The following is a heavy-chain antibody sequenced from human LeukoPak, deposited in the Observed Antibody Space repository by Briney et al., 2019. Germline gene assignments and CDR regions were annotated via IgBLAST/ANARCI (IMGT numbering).Heavy chain of an antibody. J-gene: IGHJ4*02. V-gene: IGHV3-33*01. Sequence: GGSLRLSCAASGFTFGSYAMHWVRQAPGKGREWVGLVSYDGGNTYYGDSVRGRFSISRDNSKNTVYLQMNSPRADGSAVYYCVRDVGVGTGIYYYFDYWGQGTLVTVSS. CDR2: VSYDGGNT. CDR1: GFTFGSYA. D-gene: IGHD2-8*02. CDR3: VRDVGVGTGIYYYFDY.